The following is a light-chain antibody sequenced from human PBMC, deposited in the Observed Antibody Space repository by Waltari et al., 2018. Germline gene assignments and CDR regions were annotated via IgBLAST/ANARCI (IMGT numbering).Light chain of an antibody. V-gene: IGLV1-40*01. CDR2: GDN. J-gene: IGLJ2*01. CDR1: SSNIGAGYG. CDR3: QSHDSSLRWV. Sequence: QSALTQPPSVSGAPGQRVTISCTGSSSNIGAGYGVHWFQQIPGTAPKVLIPGDNIRPSGVPDRFSASKSGTSASLAITGVQPEDEAVYFCQSHDSSLRWVFGGGTKLTVL.